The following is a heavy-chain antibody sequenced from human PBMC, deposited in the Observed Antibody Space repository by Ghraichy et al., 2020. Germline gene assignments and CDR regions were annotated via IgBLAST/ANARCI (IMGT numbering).Heavy chain of an antibody. D-gene: IGHD3-16*01. CDR2: IKGKTEGGTT. CDR1: GFTFSDAW. V-gene: IGHV3-15*01. J-gene: IGHJ6*03. Sequence: GGSLRLSCAASGFTFSDAWMTWVRQAPGKGLEWVGLIKGKTEGGTTDYAAPVKGRFTISRDDSKNTLYLQMNSLRTEDTGVYYCTTLGGDYDYYFYMDLWGKGTTVTVSS. CDR3: TTLGGDYDYYFYMDL.